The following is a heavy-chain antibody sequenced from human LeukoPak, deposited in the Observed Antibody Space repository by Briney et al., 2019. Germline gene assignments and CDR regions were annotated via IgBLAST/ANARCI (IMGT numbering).Heavy chain of an antibody. V-gene: IGHV3-48*04. J-gene: IGHJ4*02. D-gene: IGHD6-19*01. CDR2: ISSSGSNI. Sequence: PGGSLRLSCAASGFTFSSYGMNWVRQAPGKGLEWVSYISSSGSNIYYADSVKGRFTISRDNAKNSLYLQMNSLRAEDTAVYYCARDDSLAVAGTEGYYFDYWGQGTLVTVSS. CDR3: ARDDSLAVAGTEGYYFDY. CDR1: GFTFSSYG.